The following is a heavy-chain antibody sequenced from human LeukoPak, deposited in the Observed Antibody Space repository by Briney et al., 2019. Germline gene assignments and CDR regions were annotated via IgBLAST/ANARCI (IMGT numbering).Heavy chain of an antibody. V-gene: IGHV3-48*01. CDR3: ARDHNYAFDN. D-gene: IGHD1-1*01. J-gene: IGHJ4*02. Sequence: GGSLRLSCTASGFPFIEYSMNWVRQVPGKGLEWIAYIGIDSGNTKYADSVRGRFTISADKTKNSLYLQMNSLRVDDAAVYYCARDHNYAFDNWGQGTLVSVAS. CDR1: GFPFIEYS. CDR2: IGIDSGNT.